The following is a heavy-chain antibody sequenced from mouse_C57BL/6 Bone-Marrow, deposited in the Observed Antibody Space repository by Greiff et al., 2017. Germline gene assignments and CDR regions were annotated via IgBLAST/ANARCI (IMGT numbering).Heavy chain of an antibody. CDR2: IYPRSGNT. V-gene: IGHV1-81*01. D-gene: IGHD3-2*02. Sequence: QVQLQQSGAELARPGASVKLSCKASGYTFTSYGISWVKQRTGQGLEWIGEIYPRSGNTYYNEKFKGKATLTADNSSSTAYMELRSLTSEDSAVYFCSKQRRLRSDDMDYWGQGTSVTGSS. CDR3: SKQRRLRSDDMDY. CDR1: GYTFTSYG. J-gene: IGHJ4*01.